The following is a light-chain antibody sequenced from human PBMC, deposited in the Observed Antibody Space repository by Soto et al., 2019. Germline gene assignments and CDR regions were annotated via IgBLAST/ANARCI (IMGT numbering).Light chain of an antibody. CDR1: QSVSSNY. CDR3: QQYGTSPPLT. V-gene: IGKV3-20*01. Sequence: EIVLTQSPGTLSLSPGDRATLSCRASQSVSSNYLAWYQQKPGQTPRLLIYGVSSRATGIPDRFSGSGSATDFTLTISRLEPEDFAVYYCQQYGTSPPLTFGGGTKVEIK. J-gene: IGKJ4*01. CDR2: GVS.